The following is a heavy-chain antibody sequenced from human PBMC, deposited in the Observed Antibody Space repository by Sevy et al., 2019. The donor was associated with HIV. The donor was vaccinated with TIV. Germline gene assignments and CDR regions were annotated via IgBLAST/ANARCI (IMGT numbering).Heavy chain of an antibody. Sequence: GGSLRLSCAASGFIFSYYGMHWVRQAAGKGLEWVAVIWYDGSNTIYADSVKGRFTISRDNSKNILYLQMNSLRDEDTAVYYCARDPHEIMLSGSYYLYWGQGTRVTVSS. J-gene: IGHJ4*02. CDR2: IWYDGSNT. CDR1: GFIFSYYG. CDR3: ARDPHEIMLSGSYYLY. D-gene: IGHD1-26*01. V-gene: IGHV3-33*01.